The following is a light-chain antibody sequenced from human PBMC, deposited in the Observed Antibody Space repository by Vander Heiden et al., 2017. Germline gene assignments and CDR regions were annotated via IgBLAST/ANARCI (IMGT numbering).Light chain of an antibody. CDR1: QSISIY. CDR3: QQSYSNPFT. V-gene: IGKV1-39*01. J-gene: IGKJ3*01. CDR2: ADA. Sequence: DIQMSPSPSSLSASVGDRVTITCRASQSISIYLNGYQQQPAREPKRLIYADASLQGGGTSGSSSSGAGTEDTPTISSMQPEDVSTVYCQQSYSNPFTFGPGTKVEIK.